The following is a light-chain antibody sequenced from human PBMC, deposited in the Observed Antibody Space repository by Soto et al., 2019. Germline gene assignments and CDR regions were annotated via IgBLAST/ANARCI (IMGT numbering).Light chain of an antibody. J-gene: IGKJ1*01. CDR3: MQGTYWPRT. CDR1: QSLVHSNGNTY. Sequence: DVVMTQSPLSLPVTLGQPASISCRSSQSLVHSNGNTYLNWFQQRPGQSPRRLLYKVSIRDSGVPDRFSGSGSGTDFTLIISRLESVDLRVYYCMQGTYWPRTFGQGTKVEIK. V-gene: IGKV2-30*02. CDR2: KVS.